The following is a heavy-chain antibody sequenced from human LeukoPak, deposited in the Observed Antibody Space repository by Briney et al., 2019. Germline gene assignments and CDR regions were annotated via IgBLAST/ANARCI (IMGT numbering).Heavy chain of an antibody. V-gene: IGHV3-64*02. CDR2: ISSNGRST. CDR1: GFIFRTYA. J-gene: IGHJ6*03. CDR3: ARRFGEYVNYMDV. D-gene: IGHD3-10*01. Sequence: GGPLRLSCSASGFIFRTYAMHWVRQAPGKGMEYVSAISSNGRSTYYADSVQGRFTISRDDSKSTLYLQMDSLRPEDMAVYYCARRFGEYVNYMDVWGKGTTVTVSS.